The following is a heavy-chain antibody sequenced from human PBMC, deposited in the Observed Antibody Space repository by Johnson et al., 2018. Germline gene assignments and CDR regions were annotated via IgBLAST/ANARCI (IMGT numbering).Heavy chain of an antibody. D-gene: IGHD5-24*01. CDR2: ISGSGDNT. V-gene: IGHV3-23*04. CDR1: GFTFSTYA. J-gene: IGHJ3*02. Sequence: VQLVQSGGNLVQPGGSLRLSCGASGFTFSTYAMSWVRQAPGKGLEWVSAISGSGDNTYYADSVYGRFTISRDNSKNTLNLQMNSLRGEDTAVYYWARDRGGIEMATIRDAFDIWGQGTMVTVSS. CDR3: ARDRGGIEMATIRDAFDI.